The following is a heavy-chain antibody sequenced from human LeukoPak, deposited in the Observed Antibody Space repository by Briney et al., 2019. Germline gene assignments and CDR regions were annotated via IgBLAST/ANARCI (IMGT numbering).Heavy chain of an antibody. CDR2: IKQDGSEK. CDR1: GFTFSNYV. J-gene: IGHJ6*02. CDR3: ARDRWGISGTTAYYYYGMDV. D-gene: IGHD1-7*01. Sequence: GGSLRLSCAASGFTFSNYVMSWVRQAPGKGLEWVANIKQDGSEKYYVDSLKGRFTISRDNAKNSLYLQMNSLRAEDTAVYYCARDRWGISGTTAYYYYGMDVWGQGTTVTVSS. V-gene: IGHV3-7*01.